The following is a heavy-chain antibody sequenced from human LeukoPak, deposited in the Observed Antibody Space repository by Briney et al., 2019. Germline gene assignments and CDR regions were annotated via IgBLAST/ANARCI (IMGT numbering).Heavy chain of an antibody. CDR2: IKQDGSEK. D-gene: IGHD6-19*01. CDR1: GFTFSNYW. V-gene: IGHV3-7*01. Sequence: GGSLRLSCAASGFTFSNYWMSWLRQAPGKGLEWVANIKQDGSEKYYVNSVKGRFTISRDNAKNSLYLQMNSLRAEDTAVYYCARDQGSSGWYRPYYFDYWGQGTLVTVSS. J-gene: IGHJ4*02. CDR3: ARDQGSSGWYRPYYFDY.